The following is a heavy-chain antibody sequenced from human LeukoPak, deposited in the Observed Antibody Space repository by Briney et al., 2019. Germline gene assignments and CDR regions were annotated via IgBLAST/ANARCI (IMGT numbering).Heavy chain of an antibody. V-gene: IGHV5-51*01. D-gene: IGHD2-2*01. CDR2: IYPGDSNI. CDR1: GYSFTDFW. J-gene: IGHJ4*02. CDR3: ARRHENCRGTSCFAVDY. Sequence: GESLKISCQGSGYSFTDFWIGWVRQMPGKGLEWMGIIYPGDSNIRYSPSFQGQVTISADRSTNTAYLHWSSLEASDTAICFCARRHENCRGTSCFAVDYWGQGTLVTVSS.